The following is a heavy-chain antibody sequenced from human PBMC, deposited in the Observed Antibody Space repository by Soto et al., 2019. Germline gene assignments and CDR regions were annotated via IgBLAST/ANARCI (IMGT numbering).Heavy chain of an antibody. CDR1: GGSISRYY. D-gene: IGHD3-10*01. J-gene: IGHJ4*02. CDR3: ASLGRGYYGSGSYPDY. CDR2: IYYSGST. Sequence: SETLSLTCTVSGGSISRYYWRWIRQPPGKGLEWIGYIYYSGSTNYNPSLKSRVTISVDTSKNQFSLKLSSVTAADTAVYYCASLGRGYYGSGSYPDYWGQGTLVTVS. V-gene: IGHV4-59*08.